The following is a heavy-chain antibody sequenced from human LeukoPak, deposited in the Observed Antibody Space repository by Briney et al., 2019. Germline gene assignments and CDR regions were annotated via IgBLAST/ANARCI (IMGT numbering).Heavy chain of an antibody. CDR2: ISYDGSNK. CDR1: GFTFSSYA. V-gene: IGHV3-30*04. Sequence: GGSLRLSCAASGFTFSSYAMHWVRQAPGKGLEWVAVISYDGSNKYYADSVKGRFTISGDNSKNTLYLQMNSLRAEDTAVYYCARAAEYSSSSIGFDPPFDYWGQGTLVTVSS. D-gene: IGHD6-6*01. CDR3: ARAAEYSSSSIGFDPPFDY. J-gene: IGHJ4*02.